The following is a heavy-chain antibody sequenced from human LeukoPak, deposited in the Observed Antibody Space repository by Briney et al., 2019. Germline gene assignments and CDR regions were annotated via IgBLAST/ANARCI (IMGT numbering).Heavy chain of an antibody. D-gene: IGHD3-10*01. Sequence: ASVKVSCKASGYTFTGYYMHWVRQAPGQGLEWMGWINPNSGGTNYAQKFQGRVTMTRDTSISTAYMELSRLRSDDTAVYYCAGQAVRQVDYYGSGSYYMSPNWFDPWGQGTLVTVSS. CDR2: INPNSGGT. CDR1: GYTFTGYY. J-gene: IGHJ5*02. CDR3: AGQAVRQVDYYGSGSYYMSPNWFDP. V-gene: IGHV1-2*02.